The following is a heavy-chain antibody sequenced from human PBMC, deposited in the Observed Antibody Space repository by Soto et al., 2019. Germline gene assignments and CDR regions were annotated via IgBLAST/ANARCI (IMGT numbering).Heavy chain of an antibody. Sequence: PWGSLRLSCSVSGFTFSSYAMHWVRQAPGKGLEYVSAIDIYVGSTYLADSVKGRFTISRDNFKNTLYLEMSSLGGEDTALYYCVKTRVAVRGLMSYYYGMEAWGEGNTVNVPA. CDR1: GFTFSSYA. CDR3: VKTRVAVRGLMSYYYGMEA. V-gene: IGHV3-64D*08. J-gene: IGHJ6*04. CDR2: IDIYVGST. D-gene: IGHD3-10*01.